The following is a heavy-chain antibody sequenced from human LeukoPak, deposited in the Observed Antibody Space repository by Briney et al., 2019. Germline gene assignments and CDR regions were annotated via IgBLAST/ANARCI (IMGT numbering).Heavy chain of an antibody. CDR3: GRAYGAGSCDY. Sequence: GGSLRLSCAASGFTSGNHWMSWVRQAPGKGLEWVANINQDGSEKCYVDSVKGRFTISRDNAENSLYLQMNSLRAEDTAVYYCGRAYGAGSCDYWGQGTLVTVSS. CDR2: INQDGSEK. V-gene: IGHV3-7*01. D-gene: IGHD3-10*01. CDR1: GFTSGNHW. J-gene: IGHJ4*02.